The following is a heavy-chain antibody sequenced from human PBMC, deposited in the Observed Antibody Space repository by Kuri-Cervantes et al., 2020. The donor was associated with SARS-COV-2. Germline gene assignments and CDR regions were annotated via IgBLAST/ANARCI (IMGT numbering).Heavy chain of an antibody. CDR3: ARGDSGYAGYYYYGMDV. CDR2: ISWNSGSI. V-gene: IGHV3-9*01. Sequence: SLKISCASSGFTFDDYAMHWVRQAPGKGLEWVSGISWNSGSIGYADSVKGRFTISRDNSKHTLYLQMHSLRAEDTAVYYCARGDSGYAGYYYYGMDVWGQGTTVTVSS. J-gene: IGHJ6*02. D-gene: IGHD5-12*01. CDR1: GFTFDDYA.